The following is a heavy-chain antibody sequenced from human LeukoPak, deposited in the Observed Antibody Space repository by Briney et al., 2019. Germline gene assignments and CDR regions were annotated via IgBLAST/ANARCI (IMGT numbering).Heavy chain of an antibody. J-gene: IGHJ4*02. Sequence: ASVKVSCKASGYTFTGYYMHWVRQAPGQGLEWMGRINPNSGGTNYAQKFQGRVTMTRDTSISTAYMELSRLRSDDTAVYYCARGVPHYDYVWGSYRSYFDYWGQGTLVTVSS. D-gene: IGHD3-16*02. CDR1: GYTFTGYY. CDR3: ARGVPHYDYVWGSYRSYFDY. CDR2: INPNSGGT. V-gene: IGHV1-2*06.